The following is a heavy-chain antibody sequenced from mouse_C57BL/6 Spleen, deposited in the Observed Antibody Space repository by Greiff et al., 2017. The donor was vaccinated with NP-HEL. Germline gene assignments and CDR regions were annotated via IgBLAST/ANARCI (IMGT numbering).Heavy chain of an antibody. CDR3: ARDGVYYDYDGGAMDY. CDR2: SRNKANDYTT. CDR1: GFTFSDFY. V-gene: IGHV7-1*01. D-gene: IGHD2-4*01. J-gene: IGHJ4*01. Sequence: EVMLVESGGGLVQSGRSLRLSCATSGFTFSDFYMEWVRQAPGKGLEWIAASRNKANDYTTEYSASVKGRFIVSRDTSQSILYLQMNALRAEDTAIYYCARDGVYYDYDGGAMDYWGQGTSVTVSS.